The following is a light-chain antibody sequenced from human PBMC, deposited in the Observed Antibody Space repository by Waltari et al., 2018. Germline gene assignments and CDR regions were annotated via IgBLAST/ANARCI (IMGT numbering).Light chain of an antibody. CDR3: QVWDSNSDHLYV. CDR1: NIESKS. Sequence: SYVLTQPPSVSVAPGQTARISCGGNNIESKSVHWYQQKPGQAPVLVVYEDSDRHSGIPERFSGSNSGNTATLTISRVEAGDEADYYCQVWDSNSDHLYVFGTGTEVTVL. V-gene: IGLV3-21*02. CDR2: EDS. J-gene: IGLJ1*01.